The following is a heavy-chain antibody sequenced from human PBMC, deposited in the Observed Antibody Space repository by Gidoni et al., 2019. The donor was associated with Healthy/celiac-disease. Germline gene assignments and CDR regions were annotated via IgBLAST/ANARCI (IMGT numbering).Heavy chain of an antibody. CDR3: ARSSLGDLYNWNYVYYYYGMDV. V-gene: IGHV1-69*01. CDR2: IIPIFGTA. D-gene: IGHD1-7*01. J-gene: IGHJ6*02. Sequence: QLQLVQSGAEVKKPVSSVKVSCKALGVTFSSYAISWVRQAPGQGLDWLGGIIPIFGTANYAQKFQGRVTITADESTSTADMELSSLRSEDTAVYYCARSSLGDLYNWNYVYYYYGMDVWGQGTTVTVSS. CDR1: GVTFSSYA.